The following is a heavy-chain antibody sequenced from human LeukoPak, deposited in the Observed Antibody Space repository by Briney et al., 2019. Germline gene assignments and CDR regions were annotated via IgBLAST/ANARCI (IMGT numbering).Heavy chain of an antibody. CDR1: GFNFSIYG. CDR2: VRYDQSAT. V-gene: IGHV3-30*02. Sequence: GGSLRLSCAASGFNFSIYGMHWVRQAPGKGLEWVTFVRYDQSATVYADSVQGRFAISRDNSKNTVYLQMNSLRVADTALYFCVKDQGECPGSRCYLRFLEYWGQGTLVIVSS. D-gene: IGHD3-3*01. J-gene: IGHJ4*02. CDR3: VKDQGECPGSRCYLRFLEY.